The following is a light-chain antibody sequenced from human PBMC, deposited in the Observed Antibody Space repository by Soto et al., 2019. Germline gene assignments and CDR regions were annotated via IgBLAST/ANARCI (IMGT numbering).Light chain of an antibody. CDR1: QRVSSSY. CDR2: GAS. Sequence: ETVLTQASGTLSLSPGERATRSCRASQRVSSSYLSWYQQEPGQAPRLLIYGASSRATGIPDRFSGSGSGTDFTLTISRLEPEDFAVYYCQQYGSSSWTFGRGTKVDSK. CDR3: QQYGSSSWT. V-gene: IGKV3-20*01. J-gene: IGKJ1*01.